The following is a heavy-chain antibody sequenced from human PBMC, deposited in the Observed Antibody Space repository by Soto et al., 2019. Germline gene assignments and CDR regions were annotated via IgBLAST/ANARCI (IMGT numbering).Heavy chain of an antibody. CDR2: ISGNGVST. CDR3: AKELGFQFINLGASGFDY. Sequence: EVLLLESGGGLVQPGGSLRLSCAASGFSFSNKSMSWVRQAPGKGLEWVSIISGNGVSTYYTDSLKGRFTISRDNSKNMVYLEMNSLRVEDTAVYYCAKELGFQFINLGASGFDYWGQGSLVSVSS. J-gene: IGHJ4*02. D-gene: IGHD2-21*01. V-gene: IGHV3-23*01. CDR1: GFSFSNKS.